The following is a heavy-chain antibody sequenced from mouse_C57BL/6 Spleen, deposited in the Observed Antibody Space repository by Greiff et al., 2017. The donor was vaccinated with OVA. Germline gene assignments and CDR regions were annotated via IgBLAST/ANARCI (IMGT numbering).Heavy chain of an antibody. D-gene: IGHD2-4*01. J-gene: IGHJ3*01. CDR1: GFTFSSYG. Sequence: EVQGVESGGDLVKPGGSLKLSCAASGFTFSSYGMSWVRQTPDKRLEWVATISSGGSYTYYPDSVKGRFTIARDNAKNTLYLQMSSLKSEDTAMYYGGRQGGYDYDGPWFAYWGQGTLVTVSA. V-gene: IGHV5-6*01. CDR2: ISSGGSYT. CDR3: GRQGGYDYDGPWFAY.